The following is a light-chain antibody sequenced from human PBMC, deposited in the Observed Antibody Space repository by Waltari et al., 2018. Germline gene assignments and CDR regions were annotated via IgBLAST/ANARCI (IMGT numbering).Light chain of an antibody. CDR2: GAS. Sequence: EIVMTQSPATPSVSPGERATLSCRASQSVSSNLAWYQQKPGQAPRLLIYGASTRATGVPARFSGSGSGTDFTLTISGLQSEDYAVYFCHQHNSWPPLSFGGGTKVEIK. V-gene: IGKV3-15*01. J-gene: IGKJ4*01. CDR3: HQHNSWPPLS. CDR1: QSVSSN.